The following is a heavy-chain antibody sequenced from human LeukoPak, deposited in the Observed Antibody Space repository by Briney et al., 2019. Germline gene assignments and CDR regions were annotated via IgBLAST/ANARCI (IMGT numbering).Heavy chain of an antibody. CDR3: TKDLSALQWAGDETTVTEGY. J-gene: IGHJ4*02. D-gene: IGHD4-17*01. V-gene: IGHV3-23*01. Sequence: PGGSLRLSCTASGFTFSSYAMNRVRQAPGKGLDWVSVITNGGTTYYADSVKGRFTISRDNSKSTLFLQMNSLRAEDTAIYYCTKDLSALQWAGDETTVTEGYWGQGTLVTVSS. CDR1: GFTFSSYA. CDR2: ITNGGTT.